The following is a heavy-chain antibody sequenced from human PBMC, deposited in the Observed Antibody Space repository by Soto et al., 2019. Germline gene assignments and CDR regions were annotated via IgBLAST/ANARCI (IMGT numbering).Heavy chain of an antibody. J-gene: IGHJ5*02. D-gene: IGHD6-19*01. Sequence: GASVKVSCKASGYTFTSYGISWVRQAPGQGLEWMGWISAYNGNTNYAQKLQGRVTMTTDTSTSTAYMELRSLRSDDTAVYYCASASVASFEGWFEPWGQGTLVTVSS. CDR2: ISAYNGNT. V-gene: IGHV1-18*01. CDR3: ASASVASFEGWFEP. CDR1: GYTFTSYG.